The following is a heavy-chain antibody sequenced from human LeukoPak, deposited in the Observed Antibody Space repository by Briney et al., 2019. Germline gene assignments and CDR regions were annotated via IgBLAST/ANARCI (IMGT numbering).Heavy chain of an antibody. V-gene: IGHV3-7*01. CDR2: IKEDGSEK. J-gene: IGHJ3*02. CDR1: GFTFSSYW. D-gene: IGHD3-3*01. CDR3: TTVFVYETYDSWRMAFDI. Sequence: SGGSLRLSCAASGFTFSSYWMSWVRQAPGKGLEWVANIKEDGSEKYYVDSVRGRFTISRDNAKNSLYLYMNSLRVEDTAVYYCTTVFVYETYDSWRMAFDIWGQGTMVTVSS.